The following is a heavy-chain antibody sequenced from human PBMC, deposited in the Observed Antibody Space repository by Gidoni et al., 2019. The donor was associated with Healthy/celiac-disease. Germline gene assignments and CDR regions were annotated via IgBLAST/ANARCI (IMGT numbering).Heavy chain of an antibody. Sequence: QVQLVQYGAEVQKPGSSAKVSCKASGCTLSSSAISGVRQAPGQGLEWVGGIIPIFGTANYAQKFQGRVTITADESTSTAYMELSSLRSEDTAGYYCASRGGGYCSSTSCYAFDYWGQGTLVTVSS. CDR1: GCTLSSSA. CDR3: ASRGGGYCSSTSCYAFDY. J-gene: IGHJ4*02. CDR2: IIPIFGTA. D-gene: IGHD2-2*01. V-gene: IGHV1-69*01.